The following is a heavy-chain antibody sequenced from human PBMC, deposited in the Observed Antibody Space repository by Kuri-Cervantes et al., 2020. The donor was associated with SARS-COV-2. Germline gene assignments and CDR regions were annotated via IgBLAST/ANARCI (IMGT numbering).Heavy chain of an antibody. D-gene: IGHD6-13*01. CDR3: ARERGSSWYSSKAFDI. J-gene: IGHJ3*02. CDR1: GFTFSSYS. V-gene: IGHV3-21*01. CDR2: ISSSSSSYI. Sequence: GESLKISCAASGFTFSSYSMNWVRQAPGKGLEWVSSISSSSSSYIYYADSVKGRFTISRDNAKNSLYLQMNSLRAEDTAVYYCARERGSSWYSSKAFDIWGQGTMVTVSS.